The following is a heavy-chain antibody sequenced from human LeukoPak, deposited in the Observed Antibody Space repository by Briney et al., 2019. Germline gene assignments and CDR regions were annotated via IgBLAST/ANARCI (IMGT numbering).Heavy chain of an antibody. CDR2: INPNSGGT. D-gene: IGHD2-15*01. V-gene: IGHV1-2*02. Sequence: ASVKVSCKASGYTFTGYYMHWVRQAPGQGLEWMGWINPNSGGTNYAQKFQGRVTMTRDTSISTAYMELSSLRSEDTAVYYCARECSGGSCYSEDRNYYYGMDVWGQGTTVTVSS. CDR3: ARECSGGSCYSEDRNYYYGMDV. J-gene: IGHJ6*02. CDR1: GYTFTGYY.